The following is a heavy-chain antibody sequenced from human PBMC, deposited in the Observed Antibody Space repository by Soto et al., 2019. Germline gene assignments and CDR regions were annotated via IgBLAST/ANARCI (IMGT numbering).Heavy chain of an antibody. Sequence: PGGSLRLSCAAPGFTFSNAWMSWVRQAPGKGLEWVGRIKSKTDGGTTDYAAPVKGRFTISRDDSKNTLYLQMNSLKTEDTAVYYCTTSDNWNYLHYFDYWGQGTLVTVSS. CDR2: IKSKTDGGTT. CDR1: GFTFSNAW. D-gene: IGHD1-7*01. J-gene: IGHJ4*02. V-gene: IGHV3-15*01. CDR3: TTSDNWNYLHYFDY.